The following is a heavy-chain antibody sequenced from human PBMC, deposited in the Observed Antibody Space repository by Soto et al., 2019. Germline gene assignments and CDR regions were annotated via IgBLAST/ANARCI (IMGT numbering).Heavy chain of an antibody. V-gene: IGHV4-59*01. CDR1: GGSISSYY. CDR3: ARDARGYSYKNWFDP. J-gene: IGHJ5*02. Sequence: QVQLQESGPGLVKPSETLSLTCTVSGGSISSYYWSWVRQPPGKGLDWIGYIYYSGRTNYNPSLKNQVTISVDTSKNQFSLKLSSVTAADTAVYYCARDARGYSYKNWFDPWGQGTLVTVSS. D-gene: IGHD5-18*01. CDR2: IYYSGRT.